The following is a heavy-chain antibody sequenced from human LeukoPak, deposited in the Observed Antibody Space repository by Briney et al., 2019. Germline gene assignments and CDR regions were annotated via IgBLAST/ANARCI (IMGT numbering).Heavy chain of an antibody. V-gene: IGHV4-39*01. J-gene: IGHJ4*02. CDR2: IYSSGRT. Sequence: PSETLSLTCTVSGGSLITTNYYWGWIRQPPGKGLEWIGGIYSSGRTYYNPSLKSRVTISVDTSKSQFSLKLRSVAAADTAVYYCASKYYYDSGGWGQGTLVTVSS. CDR1: GGSLITTNYY. CDR3: ASKYYYDSGG. D-gene: IGHD3-22*01.